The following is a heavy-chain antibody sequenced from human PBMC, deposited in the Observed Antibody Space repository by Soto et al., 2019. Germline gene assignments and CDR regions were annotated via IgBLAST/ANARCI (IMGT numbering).Heavy chain of an antibody. CDR3: AKDSGYSGYDVYDYYYGMDV. Sequence: QVQLVESGGGVVQPGRSLRLSCAASGFTFSLYGMHWVRQAPGKGLEWVVVTSYDGSNKYYADSVKGRFTISRDNSKNTLYLQMNSLRVEDTAVYYCAKDSGYSGYDVYDYYYGMDVWGQGTTVTVSS. J-gene: IGHJ6*02. V-gene: IGHV3-30*18. CDR2: TSYDGSNK. D-gene: IGHD5-12*01. CDR1: GFTFSLYG.